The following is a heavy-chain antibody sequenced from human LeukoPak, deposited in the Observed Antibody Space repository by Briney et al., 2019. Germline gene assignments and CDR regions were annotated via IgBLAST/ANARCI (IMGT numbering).Heavy chain of an antibody. CDR3: ARGNYYDSSGYYYDRRISREDY. Sequence: GGSLRLSCAASGFTFSSYSMNWVRQAPGKGLEWVSYISSSSSTIYYADSVKGRFTISRDNAKNSLYLQMNSLRDEDTAVYYCARGNYYDSSGYYYDRRISREDYWGQGTLVTVSS. V-gene: IGHV3-48*02. D-gene: IGHD3-22*01. CDR1: GFTFSSYS. CDR2: ISSSSSTI. J-gene: IGHJ4*02.